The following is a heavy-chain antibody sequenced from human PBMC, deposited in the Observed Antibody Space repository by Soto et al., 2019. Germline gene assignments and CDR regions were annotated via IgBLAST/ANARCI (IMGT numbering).Heavy chain of an antibody. CDR1: GYTFTSYG. D-gene: IGHD3-3*01. Sequence: GASVKVSCKASGYTFTSYGISWVRQAPGQGLEWMGWISAYNGNTNYAQKLQGRVTMTTDTSTSTAYMELRSLRSDDTAVYYCARDFWSGYYRPNWFDPWGQGTLVTVSS. J-gene: IGHJ5*02. CDR3: ARDFWSGYYRPNWFDP. CDR2: ISAYNGNT. V-gene: IGHV1-18*01.